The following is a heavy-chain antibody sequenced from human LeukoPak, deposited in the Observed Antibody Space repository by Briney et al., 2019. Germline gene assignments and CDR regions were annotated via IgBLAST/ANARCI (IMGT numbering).Heavy chain of an antibody. CDR2: ISGSGGST. J-gene: IGHJ3*02. CDR1: GFTFSSYA. D-gene: IGHD2-2*01. V-gene: IGHV3-23*01. Sequence: PGGSLRLSCAASGFTFSSYAMSWVRQAPGKGLEWVSAISGSGGSTYYADSVKGRFTISRDNAKNSLYLQMNSLRAEDTAVYYCATEIVVVPAAMGAFDIWGQGTMVTVSS. CDR3: ATEIVVVPAAMGAFDI.